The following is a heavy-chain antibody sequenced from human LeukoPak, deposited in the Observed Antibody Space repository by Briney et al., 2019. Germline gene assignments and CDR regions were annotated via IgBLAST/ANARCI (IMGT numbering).Heavy chain of an antibody. Sequence: PGGSLRLSCAASGFTFSTYSMNWVRQAPGKGLVWVSRINSDGSYTSYADSVKGRFTISRDNAKNTLYLQMNSLRAEDTAVYYCARVRGIVATNYYYGMDVWGQGTTVTVSS. CDR2: INSDGSYT. CDR3: ARVRGIVATNYYYGMDV. D-gene: IGHD5-12*01. J-gene: IGHJ6*02. V-gene: IGHV3-74*01. CDR1: GFTFSTYS.